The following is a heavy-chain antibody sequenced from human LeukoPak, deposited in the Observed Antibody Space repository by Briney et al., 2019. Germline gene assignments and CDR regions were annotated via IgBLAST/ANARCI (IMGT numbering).Heavy chain of an antibody. CDR3: ARANGSGSIPDY. CDR1: GYTFTGYY. CDR2: INPNSGGT. V-gene: IGHV1-2*04. Sequence: ASVEVSCKASGYTFTGYYMHWVRQAPGQGLEWMGWINPNSGGTNYAQKFQGWVTMTRDTSISTAYMELSRLRSDDTAVYYCARANGSGSIPDYWGQGTLVTVSS. J-gene: IGHJ4*02. D-gene: IGHD3-10*01.